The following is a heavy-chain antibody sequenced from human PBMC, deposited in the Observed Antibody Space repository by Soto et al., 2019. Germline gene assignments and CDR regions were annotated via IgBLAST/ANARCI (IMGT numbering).Heavy chain of an antibody. CDR3: AKEIIAVAGTGFDY. CDR1: GFTFDDYA. Sequence: GGSLRLSCAASGFTFDDYAMHWVRQAPGKGLEWVSGISWNSGSIGYADSVKGRFTISRDNAKNSLYLQMNSLRAEDTALYYCAKEIIAVAGTGFDYWGQGTLVTVSS. V-gene: IGHV3-9*01. D-gene: IGHD6-19*01. J-gene: IGHJ4*02. CDR2: ISWNSGSI.